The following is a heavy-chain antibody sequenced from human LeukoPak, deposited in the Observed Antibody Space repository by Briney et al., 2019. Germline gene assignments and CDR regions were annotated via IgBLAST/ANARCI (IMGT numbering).Heavy chain of an antibody. D-gene: IGHD3-10*01. CDR1: GYTFIIYG. Sequence: ASVKVSCKASGYTFIIYGLSWLRQAPGQGLEWMGWISPYNGHTNYAQKLQGKVTMTTDTSTSTAYMELRGLTSADTAVYYCARDAPITMVRGVIFDYWGQGTLVTVSS. CDR3: ARDAPITMVRGVIFDY. CDR2: ISPYNGHT. V-gene: IGHV1-18*01. J-gene: IGHJ4*02.